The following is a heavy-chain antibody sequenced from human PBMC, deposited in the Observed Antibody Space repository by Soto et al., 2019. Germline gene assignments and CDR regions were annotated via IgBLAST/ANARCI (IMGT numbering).Heavy chain of an antibody. V-gene: IGHV4-30-4*01. CDR2: IYYSGST. J-gene: IGHJ4*02. CDR3: ASEVNDFWRGYYPAY. D-gene: IGHD3-3*01. Sequence: QVQLQESGPGLVKPSQTLSLTCTVSGGSISSVDYYWSWIRQPPGKGLEWIGYIYYSGSTYYNPSLKSRVTIVVDPSKIQLSLKLSSVTAAYTAVYYFASEVNDFWRGYYPAYRGQGTLVTVSS. CDR1: GGSISSVDYY.